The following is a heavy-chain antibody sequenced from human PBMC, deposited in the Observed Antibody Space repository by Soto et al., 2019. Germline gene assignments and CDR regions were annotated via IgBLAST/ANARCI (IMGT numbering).Heavy chain of an antibody. Sequence: PGGSLRLCCADSGFTFSSYAMHWVRQAPGKGLEWVAVISYDGSNKYYADSVKGRFTISRNNSKNTLYLQMNSLRAEDKAVYYCARDMAGSYYTGNWTDPWGQGTLVNVSS. CDR3: ARDMAGSYYTGNWTDP. J-gene: IGHJ5*02. D-gene: IGHD3-10*01. V-gene: IGHV3-30-3*01. CDR2: ISYDGSNK. CDR1: GFTFSSYA.